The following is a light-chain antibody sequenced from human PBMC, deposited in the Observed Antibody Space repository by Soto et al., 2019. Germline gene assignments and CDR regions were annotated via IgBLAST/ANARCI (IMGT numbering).Light chain of an antibody. Sequence: DIQMTQSPSTLSASVGDRVTITCRASQSISNSLAWYQQKAGKAPKLLIYKASSLESGVPSRFSGSGSGTYFTLTISSLQPDDFASYYCQQYKTYPWTFGQGTKVDIK. CDR2: KAS. CDR1: QSISNS. J-gene: IGKJ1*01. V-gene: IGKV1-5*03. CDR3: QQYKTYPWT.